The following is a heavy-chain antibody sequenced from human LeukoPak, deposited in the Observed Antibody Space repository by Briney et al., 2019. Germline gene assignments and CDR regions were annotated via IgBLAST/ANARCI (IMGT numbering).Heavy chain of an antibody. D-gene: IGHD3-10*01. CDR2: LSYDGSNE. CDR1: GFTLSTYG. Sequence: GGSLRLSCATSGFTLSTYGMHWVRQAPGKGPEWVAVLSYDGSNEYYGDSVKGRFTISRDNSKNTLYLQMNSLRAEDTAVYYCARDIRSSLHYWGQGTLVTVSS. V-gene: IGHV3-30*03. J-gene: IGHJ4*02. CDR3: ARDIRSSLHY.